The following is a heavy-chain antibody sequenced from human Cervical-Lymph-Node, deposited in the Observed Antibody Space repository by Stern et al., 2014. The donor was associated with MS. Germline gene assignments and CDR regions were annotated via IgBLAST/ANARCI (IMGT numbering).Heavy chain of an antibody. V-gene: IGHV1-69*06. CDR3: ARDSPIFPRPLKGEIDY. J-gene: IGHJ4*02. CDR2: IIPLFGAA. D-gene: IGHD3-16*01. CDR1: GGIFSNDA. Sequence: QMQLVQSGAEVKKPGSSVKVSCKVAGGIFSNDAINWVRQAPGQGLEWMGRIIPLFGAASYAQKFQDRVSITADKSTKTAFLELSRLTSEDTAVYYCARDSPIFPRPLKGEIDYWGQGTLVTVSS.